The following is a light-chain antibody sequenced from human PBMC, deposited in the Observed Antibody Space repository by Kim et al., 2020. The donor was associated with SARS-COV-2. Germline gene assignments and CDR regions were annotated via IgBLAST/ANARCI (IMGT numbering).Light chain of an antibody. CDR3: QQYYSTPPT. CDR2: WAS. V-gene: IGKV4-1*01. J-gene: IGKJ1*01. CDR1: QSVLYSSNNKNY. Sequence: ATINCKSSQSVLYSSNNKNYLAWYQQKPGQPPKLLIYWASTRESGVPDRFSGSGSGTDFTLTISSLQAEDVAVYYGQQYYSTPPTFGQGTKVDIK.